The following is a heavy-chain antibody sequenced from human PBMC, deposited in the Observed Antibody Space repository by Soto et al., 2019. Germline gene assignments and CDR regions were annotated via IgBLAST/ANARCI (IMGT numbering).Heavy chain of an antibody. Sequence: LVKVSCKASGGTFSSYTISWARQAPGQGLEWMGRIIPILGIANYAQKFQGRVTITADKSTSTAYMELSILRSEDTAVYYCARERSPTESYGMDVWGQGTTVTVSS. CDR2: IIPILGIA. J-gene: IGHJ6*02. CDR3: ARERSPTESYGMDV. V-gene: IGHV1-69*04. CDR1: GGTFSSYT.